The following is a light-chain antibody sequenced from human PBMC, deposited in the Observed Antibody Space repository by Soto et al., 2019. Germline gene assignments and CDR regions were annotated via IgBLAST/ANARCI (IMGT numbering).Light chain of an antibody. CDR1: SSDFGGTNY. Sequence: QSALTHPPSASGSPGQSVTISCTGASSDFGGTNYVSWYQQHPGKAPKLMIFEVTKRPSGVPDRFSVSESGNTASLTVSGLQVEDEAEYYCTSYAGSYAVGVFGGGTKLTVL. CDR3: TSYAGSYAVGV. J-gene: IGLJ3*02. V-gene: IGLV2-8*01. CDR2: EVT.